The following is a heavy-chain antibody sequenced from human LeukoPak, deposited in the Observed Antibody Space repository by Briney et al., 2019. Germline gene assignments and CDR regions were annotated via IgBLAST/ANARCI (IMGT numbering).Heavy chain of an antibody. D-gene: IGHD2-21*02. CDR2: IYYSGST. CDR1: GGSISSGGYY. J-gene: IGHJ4*02. V-gene: IGHV4-31*03. CDR3: ARAQVVTAIPGDRDFDY. Sequence: PSQTLSLTCTVSGGSISSGGYYWSWIRQHPGKGLEWIGYIYYSGSTYYNPSLKSRVTISVDTSKNQFSLKLSSVTAADTAVYYCARAQVVTAIPGDRDFDYWGQGTLVTVSS.